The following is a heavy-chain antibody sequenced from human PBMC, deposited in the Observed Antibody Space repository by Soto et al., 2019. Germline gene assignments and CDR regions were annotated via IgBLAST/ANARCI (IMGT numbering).Heavy chain of an antibody. D-gene: IGHD4-17*01. J-gene: IGHJ2*01. CDR3: ARTIDYGGNSLYWYFDL. Sequence: QVQLVQSGAEVKKPGSSVKVSCKASGGTFSSYAITWMRQAPGQGLEWMGGIIPIFATANYAQKFQGRVTITADESTSTAYMELSSLRSEDTAVYYCARTIDYGGNSLYWYFDLWGRGTLVTVSS. CDR1: GGTFSSYA. V-gene: IGHV1-69*01. CDR2: IIPIFATA.